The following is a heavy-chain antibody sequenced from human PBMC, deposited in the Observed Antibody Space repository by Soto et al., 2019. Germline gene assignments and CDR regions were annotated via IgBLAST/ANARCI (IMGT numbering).Heavy chain of an antibody. V-gene: IGHV4-31*03. D-gene: IGHD1-1*01. CDR3: ARVGWNDFYYYYGMDV. CDR1: GGSISSGGYY. CDR2: IYYSGST. Sequence: SETLSLTCTVSGGSISSGGYYWSWIRQHPGKGLEWIGYIYYSGSTYYNPSLKSRVTISVDTSKNQFSLKLSSVTAADTAVYYCARVGWNDFYYYYGMDVWGQGTTVTVSS. J-gene: IGHJ6*02.